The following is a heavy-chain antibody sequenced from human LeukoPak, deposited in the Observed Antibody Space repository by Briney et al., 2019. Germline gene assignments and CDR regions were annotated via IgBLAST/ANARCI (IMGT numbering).Heavy chain of an antibody. Sequence: SETLSLTCTVSGDSSSNSIYYWGWIRQPPGKGLEWIGSIDYSGSTYYNPSPKSRATISIDTSKNQFSLKLSSVTAADTAVYYCAREYTLYRSGWFLDYWGQGTVVTVSS. D-gene: IGHD6-19*01. J-gene: IGHJ4*02. CDR3: AREYTLYRSGWFLDY. CDR2: IDYSGST. V-gene: IGHV4-39*07. CDR1: GDSSSNSIYY.